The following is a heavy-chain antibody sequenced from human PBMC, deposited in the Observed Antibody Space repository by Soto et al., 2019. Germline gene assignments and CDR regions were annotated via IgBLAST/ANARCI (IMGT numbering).Heavy chain of an antibody. CDR2: IYPGDSDT. D-gene: IGHD2-8*01. CDR3: ARSMNTDNYYYGMDV. J-gene: IGHJ6*02. CDR1: GYSFTSYW. V-gene: IGHV5-51*01. Sequence: PGESLKISCQVSGYSFTSYWIDWVRQMPGKGLEWMGIIYPGDSDTRYSPSFQGQVTISADKSISTAYLQWSSLKASDTARYYCARSMNTDNYYYGMDVWGQGTTVTVSS.